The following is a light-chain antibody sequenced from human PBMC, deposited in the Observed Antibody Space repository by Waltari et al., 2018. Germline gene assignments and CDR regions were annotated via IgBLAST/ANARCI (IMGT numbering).Light chain of an antibody. CDR3: QTWGTGIRV. V-gene: IGLV4-69*01. J-gene: IGLJ3*02. Sequence: QLVLTQSPSASASLGASVQLTCTLSSGPSNYAIAWPQQQPEKGPRYLMKLNSDGTHNKGDGIPDRFSGSSSGAERYLTISSLQSEDEADYYCQTWGTGIRVFGGGTKLTVL. CDR1: SGPSNYA. CDR2: LNSDGTH.